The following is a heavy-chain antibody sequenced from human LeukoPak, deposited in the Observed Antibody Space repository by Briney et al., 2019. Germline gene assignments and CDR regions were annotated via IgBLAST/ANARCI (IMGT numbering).Heavy chain of an antibody. CDR3: ARDHLYGDYSYSYMDV. Sequence: GGSLRLSCVGSGFTFSSYGMGWVRQAPGKGLEWVSYISSSGRTIHYADSVKGRFTISRDNAKNSLFLQMNSLRVEDTAVYYCARDHLYGDYSYSYMDVWGKGTTVTISS. CDR1: GFTFSSYG. J-gene: IGHJ6*03. CDR2: ISSSGRTI. D-gene: IGHD4-17*01. V-gene: IGHV3-48*03.